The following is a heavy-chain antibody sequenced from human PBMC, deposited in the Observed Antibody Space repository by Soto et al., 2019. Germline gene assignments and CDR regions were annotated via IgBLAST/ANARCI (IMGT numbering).Heavy chain of an antibody. J-gene: IGHJ3*02. V-gene: IGHV3-30*18. D-gene: IGHD2-15*01. CDR1: GFTFSSYG. Sequence: QVQLVESGGGVVQPGRSLRLSCAASGFTFSSYGMHWVRQAPGKGLEWVAVISYDGSNKYYADSVKGRFTISRDNSKNTLYLQMNSLRAEDTAVYYCAKDHVVVAAAFDIWGQGTMVTVSS. CDR3: AKDHVVVAAAFDI. CDR2: ISYDGSNK.